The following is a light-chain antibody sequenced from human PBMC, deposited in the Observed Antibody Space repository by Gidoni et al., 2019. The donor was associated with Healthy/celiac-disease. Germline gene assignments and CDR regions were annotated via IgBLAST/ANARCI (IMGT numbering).Light chain of an antibody. Sequence: QPALTTPASVSGSPGQSITISCTGTSSDVGSYNLVSWYQQHPGKAPKLMIYEVSKRPSGVSNRFSGSKSGNTASLTISGLQAEDEADYYCCSYAGSSTYVFGTGTKVTVL. V-gene: IGLV2-23*02. CDR2: EVS. J-gene: IGLJ1*01. CDR1: SSDVGSYNL. CDR3: CSYAGSSTYV.